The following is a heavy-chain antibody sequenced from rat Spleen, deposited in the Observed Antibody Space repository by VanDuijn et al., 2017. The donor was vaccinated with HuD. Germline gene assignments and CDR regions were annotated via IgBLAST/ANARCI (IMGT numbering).Heavy chain of an antibody. D-gene: IGHD4-3*01. Sequence: EVQLVESDGGLVQPGRSLKLSCAASGFTFSDYYMAWVRQAPTKGLEWVATISSDGGRNFYRDSVKGRFTISRDNAKSSLYLQMDRLRSEDTATYYCARQDTSGYSNWFTCWGQGTLVTVSS. V-gene: IGHV5-29*01. CDR1: GFTFSDYY. J-gene: IGHJ3*01. CDR3: ARQDTSGYSNWFTC. CDR2: ISSDGGRN.